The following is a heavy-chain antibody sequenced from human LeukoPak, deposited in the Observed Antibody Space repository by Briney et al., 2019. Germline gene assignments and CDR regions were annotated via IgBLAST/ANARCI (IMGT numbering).Heavy chain of an antibody. Sequence: SLKVSCKTSGYMFNNYGITWVRQAPGQGLEWMGGIIPIFGTANYAQKFQGRVTITADESTSTAYMELSSLRSEDTAVYYCARDSIAAAGTADYWGQGTLVTVSS. D-gene: IGHD6-13*01. CDR2: IIPIFGTA. CDR1: GYMFNNYG. J-gene: IGHJ4*02. CDR3: ARDSIAAAGTADY. V-gene: IGHV1-69*13.